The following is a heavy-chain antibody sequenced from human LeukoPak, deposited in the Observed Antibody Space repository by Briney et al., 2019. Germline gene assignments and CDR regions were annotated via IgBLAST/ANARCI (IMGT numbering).Heavy chain of an antibody. Sequence: GGSPRLSCAASGFTFSSYGMHWVRQAPGKGLEWVAFIRYDGSNKYYADSVKGRFTISRDNSKNTLYLQMNSLRAEDTAVYYRAKDFQLAFDYWGQGTLVTVSS. V-gene: IGHV3-30*02. D-gene: IGHD6-13*01. CDR2: IRYDGSNK. J-gene: IGHJ4*02. CDR1: GFTFSSYG. CDR3: AKDFQLAFDY.